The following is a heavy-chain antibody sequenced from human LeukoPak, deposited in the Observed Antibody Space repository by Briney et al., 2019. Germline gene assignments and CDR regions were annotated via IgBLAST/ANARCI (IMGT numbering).Heavy chain of an antibody. V-gene: IGHV4-39*01. J-gene: IGHJ4*02. CDR2: IYYSGST. CDR3: ASHPGGVTNYFDY. D-gene: IGHD2-21*02. CDR1: GGSISSSSYY. Sequence: PSETLSLTCTVSGGSISSSSYYWGWIRQPPGQGLEWIGSIYYSGSTYYNPSLKSLVTISVDTSKNQFSLKLSSVPAADTAVYYCASHPGGVTNYFDYWGQGTLVTVSS.